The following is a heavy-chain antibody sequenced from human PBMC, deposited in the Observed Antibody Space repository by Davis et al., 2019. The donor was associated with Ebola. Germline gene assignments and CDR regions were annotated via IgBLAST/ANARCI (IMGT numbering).Heavy chain of an antibody. CDR2: ISGSGGST. J-gene: IGHJ4*02. CDR3: AKLVFGVVTKYYFDY. V-gene: IGHV3-23*01. Sequence: PGGSLRLSCAASGFTFSSYAMSWVHQAPGKGLEWVSAISGSGGSTYYADSVKGRFTISRDNSKNTLYLQMNSLRAEDTAVYYCAKLVFGVVTKYYFDYWGQGTLVTVSS. CDR1: GFTFSSYA. D-gene: IGHD3-3*01.